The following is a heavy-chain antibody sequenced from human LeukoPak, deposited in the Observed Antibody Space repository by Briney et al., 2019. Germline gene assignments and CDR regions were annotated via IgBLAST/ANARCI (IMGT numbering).Heavy chain of an antibody. D-gene: IGHD3-16*01. CDR2: ISSSSTII. CDR1: GFTFSSYE. J-gene: IGHJ3*02. V-gene: IGHV3-48*03. Sequence: GGSLRLSCAASGFTFSSYELYWVRQAPGMGLEWISYISSSSTIIKYADSVRGRFTISRDDARESLYLQMSSLRADDTAIYYCGASRQYVGAFDIWGQGTLVTVSS. CDR3: GASRQYVGAFDI.